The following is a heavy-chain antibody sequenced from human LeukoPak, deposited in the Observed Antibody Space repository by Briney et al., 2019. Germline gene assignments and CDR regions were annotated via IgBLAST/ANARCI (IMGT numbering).Heavy chain of an antibody. CDR3: ARGLERQPPHYNWFDP. J-gene: IGHJ5*02. D-gene: IGHD6-13*01. Sequence: SETLSLTCAVYGGSFSGYYWSWIRQPPGKGLEWIGEINHSGSTNYNPFLKSRVTISVDTSKNQFSLKLSSVTAADTAVYYCARGLERQPPHYNWFDPWGQGTLVTVSS. CDR1: GGSFSGYY. V-gene: IGHV4-34*01. CDR2: INHSGST.